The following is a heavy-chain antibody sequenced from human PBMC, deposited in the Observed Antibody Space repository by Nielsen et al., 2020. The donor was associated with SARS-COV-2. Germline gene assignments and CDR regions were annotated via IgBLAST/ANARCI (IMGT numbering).Heavy chain of an antibody. V-gene: IGHV3-9*01. J-gene: IGHJ6*02. CDR3: AKAPGALDYYGMDV. CDR1: GFTFDDYA. Sequence: GGSLRLSCAASGFTFDDYAMHWVRQAPGKGLEWVSGISWNSGSIGYADSVKGRFTISRDNAKNSLYLQMNSLRAEDTALYYCAKAPGALDYYGMDVWGQGTTVTVSS. CDR2: ISWNSGSI. D-gene: IGHD3-10*01.